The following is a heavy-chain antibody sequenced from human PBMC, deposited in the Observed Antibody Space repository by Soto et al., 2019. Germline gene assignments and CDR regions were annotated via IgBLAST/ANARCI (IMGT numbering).Heavy chain of an antibody. CDR1: GYTLTELS. Sequence: RASVKVSCKVSGYTLTELSMHWVRQAPGKGLEWMGGFDPEDGETIYAQKFQGRVTMTEDTSTDTAYMELSSLRSEDTAVYYCATDTSMATAIRPHAFDIWGQGTMVTVSS. CDR3: ATDTSMATAIRPHAFDI. D-gene: IGHD2-21*02. J-gene: IGHJ3*02. V-gene: IGHV1-24*01. CDR2: FDPEDGET.